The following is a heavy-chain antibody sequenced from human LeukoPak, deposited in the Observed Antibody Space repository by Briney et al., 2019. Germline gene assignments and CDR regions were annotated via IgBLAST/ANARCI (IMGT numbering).Heavy chain of an antibody. CDR3: ARDTPPHYYDSSGYYLDP. CDR2: ISAYNGNT. J-gene: IGHJ5*02. V-gene: IGHV1-18*01. Sequence: ASVKVSCKASGYTFTSYGISWVRQAPGQGLEWMGWISAYNGNTNYAQKLQGRVTMTTDTSTSTACMELRSLRSDDTAVYYCARDTPPHYYDSSGYYLDPWGQGTLVTVSS. D-gene: IGHD3-22*01. CDR1: GYTFTSYG.